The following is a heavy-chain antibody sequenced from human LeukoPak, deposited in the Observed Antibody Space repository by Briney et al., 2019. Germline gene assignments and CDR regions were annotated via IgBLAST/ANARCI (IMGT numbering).Heavy chain of an antibody. Sequence: SETLSLTCTVSGGSISSYYWSWIRQPPGKGLEWIGYIYYSGSTNYNPSLKSRVTISVDTSKNQFSLKLSSVTAADTAVYYCARYSSSWYEINYFDYWGQGTLVTVSS. J-gene: IGHJ4*02. D-gene: IGHD6-13*01. CDR2: IYYSGST. V-gene: IGHV4-59*01. CDR3: ARYSSSWYEINYFDY. CDR1: GGSISSYY.